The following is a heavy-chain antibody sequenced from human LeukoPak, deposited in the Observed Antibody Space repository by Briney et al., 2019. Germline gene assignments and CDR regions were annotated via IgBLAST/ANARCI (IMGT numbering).Heavy chain of an antibody. Sequence: GESLKISCKGSGYRFTNYWIGWVRQMPGKGLEWMGIIYPGDSDTRYSPSFQDQVTISADKSINTAYLQWSSLKASDTAMYYCARDVAAAGTYYGMDVWGQGTTVTVSS. V-gene: IGHV5-51*01. D-gene: IGHD6-13*01. CDR2: IYPGDSDT. CDR3: ARDVAAAGTYYGMDV. J-gene: IGHJ6*02. CDR1: GYRFTNYW.